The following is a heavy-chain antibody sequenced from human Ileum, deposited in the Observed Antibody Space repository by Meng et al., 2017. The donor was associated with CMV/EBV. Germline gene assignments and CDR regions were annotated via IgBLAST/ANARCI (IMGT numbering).Heavy chain of an antibody. CDR2: INHSGST. CDR3: ATGTTGVLDY. D-gene: IGHD2-8*02. Sequence: LPCAVYGGSFSGYYWSWIRQPPGKGLEWIGEINHSGSTNYNPSLKSRVTISVDTSKNQFSLKLSSVTAADTAVYYCATGTTGVLDYWGQGTLVTVSS. V-gene: IGHV4-34*01. J-gene: IGHJ4*02. CDR1: GGSFSGYY.